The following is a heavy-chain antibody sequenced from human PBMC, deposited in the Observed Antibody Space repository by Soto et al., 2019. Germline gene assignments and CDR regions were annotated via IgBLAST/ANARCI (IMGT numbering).Heavy chain of an antibody. Sequence: RGESLKISCKGSGYSFTSYWIGWVRQMPGKGLEWMGIIYPGDSDTRYSPSFQGQVTISADKSISTAYLQWSSLKASDTAMYYCAGHVSNWNDYYYYYGMDVWGQGTTVTVSS. V-gene: IGHV5-51*01. J-gene: IGHJ6*02. CDR1: GYSFTSYW. CDR2: IYPGDSDT. CDR3: AGHVSNWNDYYYYYGMDV. D-gene: IGHD1-1*01.